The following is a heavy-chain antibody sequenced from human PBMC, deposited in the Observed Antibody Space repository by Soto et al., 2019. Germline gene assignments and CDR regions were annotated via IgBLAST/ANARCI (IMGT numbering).Heavy chain of an antibody. V-gene: IGHV4-34*01. CDR2: INHSGST. D-gene: IGHD3-10*01. CDR3: ARGQLTMVRGVMNWIDP. CDR1: GGSFSGYY. J-gene: IGHJ5*02. Sequence: QVQLQQWGAGLLKPSETLSLTCAVYGGSFSGYYWGWIRQPPGKGLEWIGEINHSGSTNYNPSLKSRVTISVDTSKNQFSLKLSSVTAADTAVYYCARGQLTMVRGVMNWIDPWGQGTLVTVSS.